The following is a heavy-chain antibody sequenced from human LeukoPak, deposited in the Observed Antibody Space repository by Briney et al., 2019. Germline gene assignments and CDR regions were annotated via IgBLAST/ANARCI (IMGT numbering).Heavy chain of an antibody. J-gene: IGHJ4*02. V-gene: IGHV4-39*01. CDR3: ARQEGTYGDLYYLDY. Sequence: PSETLSLTCTVSGGSISSSSYYWGWIRQPPGKGLEWIGSIYYSGSTYYNPSLKSRVTISVDTSKNQFSLKLSSVTAADTAVYYCARQEGTYGDLYYLDYWGQGTLVTVSS. CDR1: GGSISSSSYY. D-gene: IGHD4-17*01. CDR2: IYYSGST.